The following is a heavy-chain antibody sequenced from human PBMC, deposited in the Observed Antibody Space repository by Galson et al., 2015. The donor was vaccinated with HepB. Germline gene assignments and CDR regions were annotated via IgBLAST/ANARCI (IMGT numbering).Heavy chain of an antibody. V-gene: IGHV3-21*01. CDR3: ARDGAYCGGDCSHFDY. CDR1: GFTFSSYS. D-gene: IGHD2-21*02. J-gene: IGHJ4*02. Sequence: SLRLSCAASGFTFSSYSMNWVRQAPGKGLEWVSSISSSSSYIYYADSVKGRFTISRDNAKNSLYLQMNSLRAEDTAVYYCARDGAYCGGDCSHFDYWGQGTLVTVSS. CDR2: ISSSSSYI.